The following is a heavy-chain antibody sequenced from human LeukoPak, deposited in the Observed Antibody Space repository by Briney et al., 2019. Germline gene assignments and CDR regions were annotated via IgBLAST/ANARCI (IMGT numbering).Heavy chain of an antibody. V-gene: IGHV3-53*01. CDR1: GFTVSSNY. J-gene: IGHJ2*01. CDR3: AKVMGSSSRNWYFDL. Sequence: PGGSLRLSCAASGFTVSSNYMSWVRQAPGGGLECVSFIYSSGSTKYADSVKGRFTISRDNSKNTLYLQMNSLRAEDTAVYYCAKVMGSSSRNWYFDLWGRGTLVTVSS. CDR2: IYSSGST. D-gene: IGHD6-6*01.